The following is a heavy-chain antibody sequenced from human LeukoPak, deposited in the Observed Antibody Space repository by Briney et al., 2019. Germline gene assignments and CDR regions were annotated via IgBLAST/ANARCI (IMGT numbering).Heavy chain of an antibody. CDR3: ARDTGRAFDI. D-gene: IGHD4-17*01. CDR2: VIGSGDST. Sequence: AGGSLRLSCAASGFTFSSYAMSWVRQAPGKGLEWVSVVIGSGDSTYYADSVKGRFTISRDNSKNTLYLQMNSLRAEDTAVYYCARDTGRAFDIWGQGTMVTVSS. J-gene: IGHJ3*02. V-gene: IGHV3-23*01. CDR1: GFTFSSYA.